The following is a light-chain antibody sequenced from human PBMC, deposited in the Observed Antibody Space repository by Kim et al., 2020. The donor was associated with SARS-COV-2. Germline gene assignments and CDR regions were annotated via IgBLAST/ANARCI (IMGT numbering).Light chain of an antibody. CDR3: QLYNARAAT. J-gene: IGKJ2*01. CDR1: QNIEF. Sequence: DIQMTQSPSTLSASVGDRVTITCRASQNIEFIWPGISRSKGKPLKLLIYKASTLQSGVPSRFSGSGSGTEFTLTISSLQPDDFATYYCQLYNARAATFGQGTKLEI. V-gene: IGKV1-5*03. CDR2: KAS.